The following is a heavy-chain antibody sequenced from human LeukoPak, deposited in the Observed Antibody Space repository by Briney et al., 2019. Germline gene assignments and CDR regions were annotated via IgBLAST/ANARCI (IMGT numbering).Heavy chain of an antibody. Sequence: GSSVKVSCKASGCTFSSYAISWVRQAPGQGLEWMGRIIPILGIANYAQKFQGRVTITAGKSTSTAYMELSSLRSEDTAVYYCAREGTTVENYYYGMDVWGQGTTVTVSS. V-gene: IGHV1-69*04. D-gene: IGHD4-23*01. CDR1: GCTFSSYA. J-gene: IGHJ6*02. CDR3: AREGTTVENYYYGMDV. CDR2: IIPILGIA.